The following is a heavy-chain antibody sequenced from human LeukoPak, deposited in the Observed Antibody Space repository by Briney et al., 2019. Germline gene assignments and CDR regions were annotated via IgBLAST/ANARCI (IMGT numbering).Heavy chain of an antibody. CDR1: GFTFDDYG. J-gene: IGHJ4*02. CDR3: ARSVAASRDY. Sequence: PGGSLRLSCAASGFTFDDYGMSWVRQAPGKGLEWVSGINWNGGSTGYADSVKGRFTISRDNAKNSLYLQMKSLRAEDAALYYCARSVAASRDYWGQGTLVTVSS. D-gene: IGHD2-15*01. V-gene: IGHV3-20*04. CDR2: INWNGGST.